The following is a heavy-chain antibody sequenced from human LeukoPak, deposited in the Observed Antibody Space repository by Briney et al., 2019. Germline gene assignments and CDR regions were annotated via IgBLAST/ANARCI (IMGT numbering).Heavy chain of an antibody. CDR3: ARDNGLYFDY. Sequence: SVTLSLTYTVSGGSIGSYYWTWIRQPPGKGLEWIGYIYYSGSTNYNPSLKSRVTISVDTSKNQFSLKLSSVTAADTAVYYCARDNGLYFDYWGQGTLVTVSS. J-gene: IGHJ4*02. CDR1: GGSIGSYY. CDR2: IYYSGST. D-gene: IGHD2-8*01. V-gene: IGHV4-59*01.